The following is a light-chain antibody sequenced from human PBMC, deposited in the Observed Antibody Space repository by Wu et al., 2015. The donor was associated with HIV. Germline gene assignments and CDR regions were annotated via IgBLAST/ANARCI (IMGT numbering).Light chain of an antibody. CDR1: RSVTNY. CDR2: DIS. Sequence: EIVLTQSPATLSLSPGQRATLSCRASRSVTNYLTWYQQKPGQAPRLLIYDISNRATGIPARFTGSGSGTDFTLTISGLQPEDFAVYYCQRSGAFGPGTKVEIK. CDR3: QRSGA. J-gene: IGKJ3*01. V-gene: IGKV3-11*01.